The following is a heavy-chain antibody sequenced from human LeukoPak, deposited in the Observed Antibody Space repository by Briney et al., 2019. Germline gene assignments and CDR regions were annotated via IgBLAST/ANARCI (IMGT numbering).Heavy chain of an antibody. V-gene: IGHV3-48*03. CDR2: ISSSGNTI. Sequence: GGSLRLSCAASEFTFTSYELNWVRQAPGKGLEWVSYISSSGNTISYADSVRGRFTISRDNDQKSLYLQMNNLRADDMALYFCARHVVLGRFVKYFDLWGRGSLVTVSS. CDR3: ARHVVLGRFVKYFDL. D-gene: IGHD3-10*02. J-gene: IGHJ2*01. CDR1: EFTFTSYE.